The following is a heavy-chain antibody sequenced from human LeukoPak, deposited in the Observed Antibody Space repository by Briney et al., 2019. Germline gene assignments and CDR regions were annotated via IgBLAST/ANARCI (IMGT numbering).Heavy chain of an antibody. V-gene: IGHV3-11*04. J-gene: IGHJ4*02. CDR3: ARSHYDFWSGYPPNFDY. CDR2: ISSSGSTI. D-gene: IGHD3-3*01. CDR1: GFTFSDYY. Sequence: GGSLRLSCAASGFTFSDYYMSWIRQAPGKGLERVSYISSSGSTIYYADSVKGRFTISRDNAKNSLYLQMNSLRAEDTAVYYCARSHYDFWSGYPPNFDYWGQGTLVTVSS.